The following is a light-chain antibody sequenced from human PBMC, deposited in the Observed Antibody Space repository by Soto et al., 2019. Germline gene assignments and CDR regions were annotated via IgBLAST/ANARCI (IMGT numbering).Light chain of an antibody. CDR3: QQYGSSPLT. CDR2: GAS. Sequence: EIVLTQSPGTLSLSPGERATLSCRASQSVSSSYLAWYQQKPGQAPRPLIYGASSRAIGIPDRFSGSGSGTDFTLTISRLEPEDFAVYYCQQYGSSPLTFGQGTKGEIK. J-gene: IGKJ1*01. CDR1: QSVSSSY. V-gene: IGKV3-20*01.